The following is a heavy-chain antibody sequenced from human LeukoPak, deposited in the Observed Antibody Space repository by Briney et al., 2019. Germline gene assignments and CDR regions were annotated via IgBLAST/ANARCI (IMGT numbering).Heavy chain of an antibody. J-gene: IGHJ6*04. CDR1: GFTFSGYS. D-gene: IGHD6-19*01. Sequence: GGSLRLSCAASGFTFSGYSVNWVRQPPRKGLEWVSSISSSGDYMYYADSVKCRFIISRDNAKNSLYLQMNSLRAEDTAVYYCARGGSGWPLDVWGKGTTVTVSS. CDR2: ISSSGDYM. V-gene: IGHV3-21*01. CDR3: ARGGSGWPLDV.